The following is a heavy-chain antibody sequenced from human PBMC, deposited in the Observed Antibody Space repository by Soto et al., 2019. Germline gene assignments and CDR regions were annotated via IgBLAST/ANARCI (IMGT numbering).Heavy chain of an antibody. Sequence: ASVKVSCKASGGTFSSYAISWVRQAPGQGLEWMGGIIPIFGTANYAQKFQGRVTITADESTSTAYMELSSLRSEDTAVYYCARRSAAAGVGYYYGMDVWGQGTTVTVSS. CDR3: ARRSAAAGVGYYYGMDV. J-gene: IGHJ6*02. V-gene: IGHV1-69*13. D-gene: IGHD6-13*01. CDR2: IIPIFGTA. CDR1: GGTFSSYA.